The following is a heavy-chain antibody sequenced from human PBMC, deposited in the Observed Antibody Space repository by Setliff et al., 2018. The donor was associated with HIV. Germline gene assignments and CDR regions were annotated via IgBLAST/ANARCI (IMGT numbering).Heavy chain of an antibody. CDR3: TRGMRPMVKRVPFDY. D-gene: IGHD2-15*01. CDR2: IWYDGSNK. CDR1: GFTFSSYG. Sequence: PGGSLRLSCAASGFTFSSYGMHWVRQAPGKGLEWVAVIWYDGSNKYYADSVKGRFTISRDNSKSIAYLQMNSLKSADAAVYYCTRGMRPMVKRVPFDYWGQGTLVTVSS. J-gene: IGHJ4*02. V-gene: IGHV3-33*08.